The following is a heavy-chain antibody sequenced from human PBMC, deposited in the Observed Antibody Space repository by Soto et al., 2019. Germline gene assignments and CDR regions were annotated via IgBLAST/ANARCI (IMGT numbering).Heavy chain of an antibody. CDR3: AKEEQIVVVTPIDAEYFQH. V-gene: IGHV3-30*18. CDR1: GFTFSSNG. Sequence: PGGSLRLSCAASGFTFSSNGMHWVRQAPGKGLEWVAVISYDGVNKHYGDSVKGRFTISRDNSKNTVYLQMNSLRVEDTAVYYCAKEEQIVVVTPIDAEYFQHWGPGTLVTVSS. D-gene: IGHD2-21*02. CDR2: ISYDGVNK. J-gene: IGHJ1*01.